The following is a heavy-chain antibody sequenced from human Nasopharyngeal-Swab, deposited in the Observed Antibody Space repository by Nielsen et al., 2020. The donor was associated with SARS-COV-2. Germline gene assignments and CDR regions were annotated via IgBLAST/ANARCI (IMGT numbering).Heavy chain of an antibody. D-gene: IGHD3-10*01. CDR1: GFTFSSYA. CDR3: ARDRGNHFDY. CDR2: ISYDGSNK. V-gene: IGHV3-30*04. Sequence: GESLKISCAASGFTFSSYAMHWVRQAPGKGLEWVAVISYDGSNKYYADSVKGRFTISRDNSKNTLYLQMSSLRAEDTAVYYCARDRGNHFDYWGQGTLVTVSS. J-gene: IGHJ4*02.